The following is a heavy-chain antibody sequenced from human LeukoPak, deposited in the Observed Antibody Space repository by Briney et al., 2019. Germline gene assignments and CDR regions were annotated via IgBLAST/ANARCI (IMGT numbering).Heavy chain of an antibody. V-gene: IGHV3-7*01. D-gene: IGHD1-26*01. CDR1: GFTFSSYW. CDR3: ARCLLEANWPGDY. Sequence: PGGPLRLSCAASGFTFSSYWMSWVRQAPGKGLEWVANIKQDGSEKYYVDSVKGRFTISRDNAKNSLYLQMNSLRAEDTAVYYCARCLLEANWPGDYWGQGTLVTVSS. CDR2: IKQDGSEK. J-gene: IGHJ4*02.